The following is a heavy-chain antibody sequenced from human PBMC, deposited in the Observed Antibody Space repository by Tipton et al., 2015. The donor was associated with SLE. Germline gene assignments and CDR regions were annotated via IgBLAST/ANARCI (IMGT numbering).Heavy chain of an antibody. CDR1: GGSISSHY. J-gene: IGHJ4*02. CDR3: ARRRGSSWYEDYFDY. CDR2: FYYSGGT. V-gene: IGHV4-59*11. Sequence: TLSLTCSVSGGSISSHYWTWIRQPPGKGLEWIGYFYYSGGTNYNPSLKSRVTISVDTSTNQFSLKLSSVTAADTAVYYCARRRGSSWYEDYFDYWGQGTLVTVSS. D-gene: IGHD6-13*01.